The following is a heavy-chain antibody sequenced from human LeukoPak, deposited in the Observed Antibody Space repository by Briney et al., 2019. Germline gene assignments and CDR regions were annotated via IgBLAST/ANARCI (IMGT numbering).Heavy chain of an antibody. CDR2: INHSGST. J-gene: IGHJ6*03. CDR3: ARVPRGIVVVPAARYYYYYYMDV. V-gene: IGHV4-34*01. D-gene: IGHD2-2*01. CDR1: GFTFSSYS. Sequence: GSLRLSCAASGFTFSSYSMNWVRQPPGKGLEWIGEINHSGSTNYNPSLKSRVTISVDTSKNQFSLKLSSVTAADTAVYYCARVPRGIVVVPAARYYYYYYMDVWGKGTTVTVSS.